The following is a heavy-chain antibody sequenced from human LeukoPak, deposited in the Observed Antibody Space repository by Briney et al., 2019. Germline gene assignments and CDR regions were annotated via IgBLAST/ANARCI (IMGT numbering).Heavy chain of an antibody. D-gene: IGHD6-6*01. J-gene: IGHJ4*02. Sequence: GGSLRLSCAASGFTFSSYAMSWVRQAPGKGLEWVSAISGSGGSTYYADSVKGRFTISRDNSTNTLYLQMNSLRAEDTAVYYCAKAPRIAARNSYFDYWGQGTLVTVSS. V-gene: IGHV3-23*01. CDR1: GFTFSSYA. CDR3: AKAPRIAARNSYFDY. CDR2: ISGSGGST.